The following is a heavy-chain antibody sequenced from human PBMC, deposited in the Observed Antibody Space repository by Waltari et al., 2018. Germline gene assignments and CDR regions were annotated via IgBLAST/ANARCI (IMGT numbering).Heavy chain of an antibody. V-gene: IGHV4-4*07. CDR3: ARDTGPAGRGIYWDTFDI. CDR1: GGSTSAYY. D-gene: IGHD3-10*01. Sequence: QVQLQESGPGLVKPSETLSLTCTVSGGSTSAYYWSWVRQPAGKGPEWIGLVYGSGTTSYNPFRRSRVSMSVDTSKNQCARTLNSVTAADTAVYYCARDTGPAGRGIYWDTFDIWGQGTTVTVSS. CDR2: VYGSGTT. J-gene: IGHJ3*02.